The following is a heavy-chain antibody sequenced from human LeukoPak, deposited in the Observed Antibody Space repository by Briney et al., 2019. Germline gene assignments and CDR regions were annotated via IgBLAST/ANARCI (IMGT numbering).Heavy chain of an antibody. V-gene: IGHV3-30-3*01. CDR2: ISYDGSNK. CDR1: GFTFSSYA. CDR3: ARSIHRRSGSWGDY. Sequence: GGSLRLSCAASGFTFSSYAMHWVRQAPGKGLEWVAVISYDGSNKYYADSVKGRFTISRDNSKNTLYLQMNSLRAEDTAVYYCARSIHRRSGSWGDYWGQGTLVTVSS. D-gene: IGHD1-26*01. J-gene: IGHJ4*02.